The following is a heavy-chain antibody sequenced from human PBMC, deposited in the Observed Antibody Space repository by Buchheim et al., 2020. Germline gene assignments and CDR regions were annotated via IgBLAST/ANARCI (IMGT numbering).Heavy chain of an antibody. V-gene: IGHV3-21*01. CDR3: ARGRGSGLHWYVDL. J-gene: IGHJ2*01. CDR1: GFAFSTYA. CDR2: LGTSNIYI. Sequence: EVQLVESGGGLVKPGGSLRLSCAASGFAFSTYAMDWVRQAPGKGLEWVSSLGTSNIYIYYADSVKGRFPISRDKAKDSLYLHMNSLRAEDTAVYYCARGRGSGLHWYVDLWGRGT. D-gene: IGHD3-10*01.